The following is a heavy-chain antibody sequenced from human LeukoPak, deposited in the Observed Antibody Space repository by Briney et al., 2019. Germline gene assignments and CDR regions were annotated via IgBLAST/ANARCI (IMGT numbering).Heavy chain of an antibody. Sequence: ASVKVSCKASGYTFTGYYMHWVRQAPGQGLEWMGWINPNSGGTNYAQKFQGRVAMTRDTSISTAYMELSRLRSDDTAVYYCARERIAAATIIYYYYGMDVWGQGTTVTVSS. D-gene: IGHD6-13*01. CDR2: INPNSGGT. J-gene: IGHJ6*02. V-gene: IGHV1-2*02. CDR3: ARERIAAATIIYYYYGMDV. CDR1: GYTFTGYY.